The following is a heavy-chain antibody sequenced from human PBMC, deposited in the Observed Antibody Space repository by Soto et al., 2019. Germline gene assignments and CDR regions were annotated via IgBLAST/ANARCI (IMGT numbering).Heavy chain of an antibody. CDR2: FYYSGST. V-gene: IGHV4-39*01. CDR3: ARHGRYTVTTPFDY. D-gene: IGHD4-17*01. CDR1: GGSISSSSYY. J-gene: IGHJ4*02. Sequence: SETLSLTCTVSGGSISSSSYYWGWIRQPPGKGLEWIGSFYYSGSTYYNPSLKSRVTISVDTSKNQFSLKLSSVTAADTAVYYCARHGRYTVTTPFDYWGQGTLVTVSS.